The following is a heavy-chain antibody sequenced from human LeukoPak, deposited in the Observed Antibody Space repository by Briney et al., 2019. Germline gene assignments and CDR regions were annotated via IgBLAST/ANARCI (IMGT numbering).Heavy chain of an antibody. V-gene: IGHV4-34*01. D-gene: IGHD2-2*01. CDR2: INHSGST. CDR1: GGSFSGYY. Sequence: SSETLSLTCAVYGGSFSGYYWSWIRQPPGKGLEWIGEINHSGSTNYSPSLKSRVTISVDTSKNQFSLKLSSVTAADTAVYYCVRELAYCSSSSCYGGTFHIWGQGTMVTVSS. CDR3: VRELAYCSSSSCYGGTFHI. J-gene: IGHJ3*02.